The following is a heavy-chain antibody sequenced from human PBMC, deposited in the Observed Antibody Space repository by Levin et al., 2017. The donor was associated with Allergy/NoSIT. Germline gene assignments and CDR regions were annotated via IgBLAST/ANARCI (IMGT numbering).Heavy chain of an antibody. J-gene: IGHJ4*02. D-gene: IGHD2-21*01. CDR3: ARRPVSIGFDY. CDR2: IYWNDDQ. CDR1: GFSLSTSGVG. Sequence: ESGPTLVKPTQTLTLTCTFSGFSLSTSGVGVGWIRQPPGEALEWLAVIYWNDDQHYSPSLKSRLTITKDTSKNQVVLRMTNMDPVDTATYYCARRPVSIGFDYWGQGTPVTVSS. V-gene: IGHV2-5*01.